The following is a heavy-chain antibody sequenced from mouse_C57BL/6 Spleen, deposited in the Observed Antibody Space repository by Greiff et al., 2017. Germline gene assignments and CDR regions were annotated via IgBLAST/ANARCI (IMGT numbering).Heavy chain of an antibody. D-gene: IGHD4-1*01. J-gene: IGHJ2*01. CDR1: GYTFTSYG. CDR2: IYPRSGNP. CDR3: ARPANWDEGDGY. Sequence: QVQLQQSGAELVRPGASVKLSCKASGYTFTSYGISWVKQRPGQGLEWIGEIYPRSGNPYYNEKFKGKATLTGDKSSSTAYMELRSLTSEDSAVYFCARPANWDEGDGYWGQGTTLTVSS. V-gene: IGHV1-81*01.